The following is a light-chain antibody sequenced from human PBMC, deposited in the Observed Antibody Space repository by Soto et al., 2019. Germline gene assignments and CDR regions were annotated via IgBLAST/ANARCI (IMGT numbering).Light chain of an antibody. Sequence: QSVLTQPPSVSAAPGQQVTISCSGSSSNIGNGHVSWYQHLPGTAPKLLIYDNNKRPSGIPDRFSGSKSDTAATLDITGLQTGDEADYYCETWDSSLRTVLFGGGTKVTVL. V-gene: IGLV1-51*01. CDR2: DNN. J-gene: IGLJ2*01. CDR1: SSNIGNGH. CDR3: ETWDSSLRTVL.